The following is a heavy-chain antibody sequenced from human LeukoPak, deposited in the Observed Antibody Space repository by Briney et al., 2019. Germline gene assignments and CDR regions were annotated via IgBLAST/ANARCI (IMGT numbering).Heavy chain of an antibody. CDR2: VSNSGASA. V-gene: IGHV3-23*01. D-gene: IGHD2-8*01. CDR1: GFSFSNYV. J-gene: IGHJ4*02. Sequence: GGSLRLSCAGSGFSFSNYVMTWVRQAPGKGLEWVSTVSNSGASAYYADSVKGRFTISRDNSKNTLYLQMNSLRAEDTAVYYCAKNLEVFTVYYFDYCGQGTLVTVSS. CDR3: AKNLEVFTVYYFDY.